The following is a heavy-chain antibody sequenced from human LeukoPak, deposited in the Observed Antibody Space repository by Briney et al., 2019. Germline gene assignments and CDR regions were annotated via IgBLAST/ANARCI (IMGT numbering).Heavy chain of an antibody. CDR1: GFTFSNYD. CDR2: IRYDGSNK. CDR3: AKYADYSSSSDWFDP. D-gene: IGHD6-6*01. V-gene: IGHV3-30*02. J-gene: IGHJ5*02. Sequence: PGGSLRLSCAASGFTFSNYDMHWVRQAPGEGLEWVAFIRYDGSNKYYADSVKGRFTISRDNSKNRLYLQMDSLRAEDTAVYYCAKYADYSSSSDWFDPWGQGTLVTVSS.